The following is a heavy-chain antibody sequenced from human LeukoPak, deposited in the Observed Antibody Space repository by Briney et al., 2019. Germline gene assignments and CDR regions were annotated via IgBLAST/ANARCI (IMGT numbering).Heavy chain of an antibody. D-gene: IGHD3-10*01. CDR3: ARDRSGDSRNYYYYYGMDV. V-gene: IGHV4-39*07. CDR2: IYHSGST. Sequence: SETLSLTCTVSGGSISSSSYYWGWIRQPPGKGLEWIGSIYHSGSTYYNPSLKSRVTISVDTSKNQFSLKLSSVTAADTAVYYCARDRSGDSRNYYYYYGMDVWGQGTTVTVSS. CDR1: GGSISSSSYY. J-gene: IGHJ6*02.